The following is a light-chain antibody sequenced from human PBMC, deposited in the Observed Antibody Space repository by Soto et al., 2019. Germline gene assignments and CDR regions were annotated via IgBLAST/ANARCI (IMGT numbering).Light chain of an antibody. J-gene: IGLJ1*01. CDR3: SSYAGSSNV. CDR1: SSDIGAYDY. CDR2: EVN. V-gene: IGLV2-14*01. Sequence: SVLTQPASLSGSPGQSITISCTGTSSDIGAYDYVSWFQQHPGKAPKLMISEVNNRPSGVSNRFSGSKSGNTASLTVSGLQAEDEADYYCSSYAGSSNVFGTGTKVTVL.